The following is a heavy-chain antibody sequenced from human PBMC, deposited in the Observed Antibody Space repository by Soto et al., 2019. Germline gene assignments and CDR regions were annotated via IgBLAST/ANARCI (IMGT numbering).Heavy chain of an antibody. CDR3: AGGKGYSSGWPFDY. D-gene: IGHD6-19*01. Sequence: ASETLSLTCTVSGGSISSSDYYWSWIRQPPGKGLEWIGYISYSGRTYYNPSLETRPTILVDTSKNLFSLNLNSVTAADTAVYYCAGGKGYSSGWPFDYWGQGTLVTVSS. V-gene: IGHV4-30-4*01. J-gene: IGHJ4*02. CDR1: GGSISSSDYY. CDR2: ISYSGRT.